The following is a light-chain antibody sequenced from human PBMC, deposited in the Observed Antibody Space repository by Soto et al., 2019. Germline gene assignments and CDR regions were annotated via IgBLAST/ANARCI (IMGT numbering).Light chain of an antibody. V-gene: IGKV3-15*01. CDR2: AAS. J-gene: IGKJ1*01. CDR3: QQYNNWPWT. CDR1: ESVSSR. Sequence: IVMTQSPATLSVSPGERATLSCRASESVSSRLGWYQQKPGQAPRLLIYAASTRATGIPARFSGSGSGTEFILTISSLQSEDFAVYYCQQYNNWPWTFGQGTTVEF.